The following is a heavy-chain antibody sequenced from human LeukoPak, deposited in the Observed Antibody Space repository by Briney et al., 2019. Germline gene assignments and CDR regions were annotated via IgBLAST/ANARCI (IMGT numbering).Heavy chain of an antibody. CDR1: GFTVSSNY. D-gene: IGHD5-24*01. CDR3: ARTDGYNYFDY. CDR2: TYSGGST. J-gene: IGHJ4*02. V-gene: IGHV3-53*01. Sequence: GGSLRLSCAASGFTVSSNYMSWVRQAPGKGLEWVSVTYSGGSTYYADSVKGRFTISRDNSKNTLYLQMNSLRAEDTAVYYCARTDGYNYFDYWGQGTLVTVSS.